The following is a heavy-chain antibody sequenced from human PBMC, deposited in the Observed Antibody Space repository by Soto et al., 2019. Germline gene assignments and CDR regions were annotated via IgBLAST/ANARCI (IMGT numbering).Heavy chain of an antibody. CDR2: VKSNNSGGTT. Sequence: EVQLVESGGGLVKPGGSLRLSCAASGFSFNIAWMNWVRQAPGEGLEWVGRVKSNNSGGTTEYAAPVKSRFTISRDDSKNMLYLQMNSLKPEDTVVYYCCRGNYCSLGLWGQGSLVTVSS. CDR3: CRGNYCSLGL. V-gene: IGHV3-15*07. J-gene: IGHJ4*02. D-gene: IGHD3-10*01. CDR1: GFSFNIAW.